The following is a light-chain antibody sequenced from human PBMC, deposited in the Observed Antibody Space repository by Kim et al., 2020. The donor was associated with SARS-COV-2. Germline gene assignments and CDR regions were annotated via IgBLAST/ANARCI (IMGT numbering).Light chain of an antibody. CDR3: QHSYTTPVT. V-gene: IGKV1-39*01. J-gene: IGKJ5*01. CDR1: QSIISY. Sequence: ASVGDRVTITCRASQSIISYLNWYQQKPGKPPKLLIYAASSLQSGVPSRFSGSGSGTDFTLTISSLQPEDFATYFCQHSYTTPVTFGQGTRLEIK. CDR2: AAS.